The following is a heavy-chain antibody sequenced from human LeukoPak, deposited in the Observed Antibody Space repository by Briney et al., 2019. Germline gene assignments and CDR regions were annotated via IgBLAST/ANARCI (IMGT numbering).Heavy chain of an antibody. J-gene: IGHJ2*01. Sequence: SETLSLTCTVSGRSISSYYWSWIRQPPGKGLEWIGYIYYSGRTNYNPSLKSRVTISVDTSKNQFSLKLSSVTAADTAVYYCARVAGGSGWYFDLWGRGTLVTVSS. CDR3: ARVAGGSGWYFDL. CDR1: GRSISSYY. D-gene: IGHD6-19*01. V-gene: IGHV4-59*01. CDR2: IYYSGRT.